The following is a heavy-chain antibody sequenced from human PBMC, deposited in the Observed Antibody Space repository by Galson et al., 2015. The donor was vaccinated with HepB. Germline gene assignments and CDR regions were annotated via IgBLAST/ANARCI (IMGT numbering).Heavy chain of an antibody. Sequence: CAISGDSVSSNSVVWHWIRQSPSRGLEWLGRTYYRSKWFNEYAAPVNSRIDINADTSKNQYSLQLNSVTPEDTAVYYCARGEGNVVPKFDYWGQGTLVTVSS. CDR2: TYYRSKWFN. D-gene: IGHD1-1*01. J-gene: IGHJ4*02. V-gene: IGHV6-1*01. CDR1: GDSVSSNSVV. CDR3: ARGEGNVVPKFDY.